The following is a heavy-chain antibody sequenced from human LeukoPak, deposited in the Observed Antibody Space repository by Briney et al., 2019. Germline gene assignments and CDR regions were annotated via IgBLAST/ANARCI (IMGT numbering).Heavy chain of an antibody. V-gene: IGHV3-74*03. CDR1: GFTFRNHW. CDR2: IDEGGSNA. Sequence: GGSLRPSCAASGFTFRNHWMHWVRQAPGKGLVWVSRIDEGGSNAMYADSVKGRFSISRDNAKNTVNLQMNRLRAEDTGVYYCIRDEALWRLDYWGQGTLVTVSS. D-gene: IGHD2-21*01. CDR3: IRDEALWRLDY. J-gene: IGHJ4*02.